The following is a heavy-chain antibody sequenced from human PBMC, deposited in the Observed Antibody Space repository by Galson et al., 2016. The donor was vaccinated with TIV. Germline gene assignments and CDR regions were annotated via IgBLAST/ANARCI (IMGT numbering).Heavy chain of an antibody. V-gene: IGHV1-69*13. CDR3: ARARGYNFENAFHI. Sequence: SVKVSCKASGGTFSSDAISWVRQAPGQGLEWMGGIIPMFKIADYAQKFQGRVTISADEFPSAAYMELSSLRFEDTAVYYCARARGYNFENAFHIWAKGQWSLSPQ. CDR2: IIPMFKIA. D-gene: IGHD5-18*01. CDR1: GGTFSSDA. J-gene: IGHJ3*02.